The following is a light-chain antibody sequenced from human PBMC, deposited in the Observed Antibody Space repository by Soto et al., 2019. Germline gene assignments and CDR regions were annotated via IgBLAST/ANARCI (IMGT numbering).Light chain of an antibody. CDR1: QSISSY. CDR2: AAS. J-gene: IGKJ3*01. V-gene: IGKV1-39*01. CDR3: QHSYSTPLT. Sequence: DIQMTQSPSSLSASVGDRVTITCRASQSISSYLNWYQQKPGKAPKLLIYAASSLQSGVPSRFSDSGSGKDLSLTISSLQPEDFATYYCQHSYSTPLTLGPGTKVDIK.